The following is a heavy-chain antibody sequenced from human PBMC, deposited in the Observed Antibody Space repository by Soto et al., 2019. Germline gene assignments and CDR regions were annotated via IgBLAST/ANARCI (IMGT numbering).Heavy chain of an antibody. CDR2: ISYDGSNK. D-gene: IGHD6-13*01. J-gene: IGHJ6*02. Sequence: QVQLVESGGGVVQPGRSLRLSCAASGFTFSSYAMHWVRQAPGKGLEWVAVISYDGSNKYYADSVKGRFTISRDNSKNTLYLQMNSLRAEDTAVYYCASGYSSSWYHYGMDVWGQGTTVTVSS. CDR1: GFTFSSYA. V-gene: IGHV3-30-3*01. CDR3: ASGYSSSWYHYGMDV.